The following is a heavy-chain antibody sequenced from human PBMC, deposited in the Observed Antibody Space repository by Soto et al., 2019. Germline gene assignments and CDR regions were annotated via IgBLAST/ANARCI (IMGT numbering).Heavy chain of an antibody. D-gene: IGHD6-13*01. J-gene: IGHJ4*02. Sequence: SETLSLTCAVYGGSFSGYYWSWVRQPPGKGLEWIGEINHSGSTNYNPSLKSRVTISVDTSKNQFSLKLSSVTAADTAVYYCARGPSNRSSSWYKHFDYWGQGTLVTVSS. CDR1: GGSFSGYY. CDR3: ARGPSNRSSSWYKHFDY. V-gene: IGHV4-34*01. CDR2: INHSGST.